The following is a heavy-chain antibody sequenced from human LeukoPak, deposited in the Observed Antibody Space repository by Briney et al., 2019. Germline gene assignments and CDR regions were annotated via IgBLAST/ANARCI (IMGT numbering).Heavy chain of an antibody. CDR3: AVMSELAFYFYY. Sequence: PSETLSLTCTVSGGSFSSGSYYWSWIRQPPGKGLEWIGYIYYSGSTNYNPSLKSRVTISVDTSKNQFSLKLSSVTAADTAVYYCAVMSELAFYFYYWGQGTLVTGSS. CDR1: GGSFSSGSYY. CDR2: IYYSGST. J-gene: IGHJ4*02. D-gene: IGHD3-16*01. V-gene: IGHV4-61*01.